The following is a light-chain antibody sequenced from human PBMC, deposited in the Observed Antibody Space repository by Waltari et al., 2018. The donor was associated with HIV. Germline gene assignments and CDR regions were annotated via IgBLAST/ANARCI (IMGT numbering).Light chain of an antibody. CDR2: RAS. V-gene: IGKV1-39*01. J-gene: IGKJ2*01. CDR1: QSISTY. CDR3: QQSNSVPDT. Sequence: DIQMTQSPSSLSASVGDRVTITCRASQSISTYLNWYQQKPGKAPKFLIYRASTLQSGVPSRFSGSGSGTDFTLTIRSLQPEDFGTYYCQQSNSVPDTFGQGTKLEIK.